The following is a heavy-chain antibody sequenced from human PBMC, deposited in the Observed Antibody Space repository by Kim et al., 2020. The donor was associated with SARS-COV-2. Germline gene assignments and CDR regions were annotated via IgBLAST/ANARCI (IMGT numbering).Heavy chain of an antibody. CDR1: GFTFSSYG. V-gene: IGHV3-30*18. CDR3: AKNGYDSSGMTADY. J-gene: IGHJ4*02. Sequence: GGSLRLSCAASGFTFSSYGMHWVRQAPGKGLEWVAVISYDGSNKYYADSVKGRFTISRDNSKNTLYLQMNSLRAEDTAVYYCAKNGYDSSGMTADYWGQGTLVTVSS. D-gene: IGHD3-22*01. CDR2: ISYDGSNK.